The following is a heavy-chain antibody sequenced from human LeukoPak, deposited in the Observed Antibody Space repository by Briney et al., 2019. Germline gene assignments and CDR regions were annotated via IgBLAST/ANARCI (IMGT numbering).Heavy chain of an antibody. Sequence: GGSLRPSCAAYGFTFSDYYTSWIRQAPGKGLEWVSYISSSSSYTNYADSVKGRFTISRDNAKNSLYLQMNSLRAEDTAVYYCARAPGREDAFDIWGQGTMVTVSS. V-gene: IGHV3-11*06. CDR3: ARAPGREDAFDI. CDR1: GFTFSDYY. CDR2: ISSSSSYT. J-gene: IGHJ3*02.